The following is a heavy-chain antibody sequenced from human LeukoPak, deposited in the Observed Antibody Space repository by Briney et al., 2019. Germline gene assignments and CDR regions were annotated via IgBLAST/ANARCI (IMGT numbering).Heavy chain of an antibody. J-gene: IGHJ3*02. Sequence: TGGSLRLSRAASGFTFDNHAMHWVRQPPGKGLEWVSGISWNGAGIVYADSVRGRFTISRDNAKNSLYLQMNSLRAEDTAVYYCAREEGYDSTPGAFDIWGQGTMVTVSS. CDR1: GFTFDNHA. V-gene: IGHV3-9*01. CDR3: AREEGYDSTPGAFDI. CDR2: ISWNGAGI. D-gene: IGHD3-22*01.